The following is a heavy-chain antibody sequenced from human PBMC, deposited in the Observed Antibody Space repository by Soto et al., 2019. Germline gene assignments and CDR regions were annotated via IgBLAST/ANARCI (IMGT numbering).Heavy chain of an antibody. CDR2: IYPGDSDT. CDR1: GYSFTSYW. CDR3: ARQRGYCSSTSCSTAYYYGMDV. J-gene: IGHJ6*02. D-gene: IGHD2-2*01. V-gene: IGHV5-51*01. Sequence: RGESLKISCKGSGYSFTSYWIGWVRQMPGKGLEWMGIIYPGDSDTRYSPSFQGQVTISADKSISTAYLQWSSLKASDTAMYYCARQRGYCSSTSCSTAYYYGMDVWGQGTTVTVSS.